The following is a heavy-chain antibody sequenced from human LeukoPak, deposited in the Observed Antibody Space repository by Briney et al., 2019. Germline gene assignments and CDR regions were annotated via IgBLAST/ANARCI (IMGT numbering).Heavy chain of an antibody. Sequence: GGSLRLSCAASEFTFSSYSMNWVRQAPGKGLEWVALISYEGSKKYYADFVKGRFTISRDNSKNTLYLQMNSLRAEDTAVYYCARDISPSYFGSFDYWGQGTLVTVSS. CDR3: ARDISPSYFGSFDY. D-gene: IGHD3-10*01. V-gene: IGHV3-30*03. CDR1: EFTFSSYS. CDR2: ISYEGSKK. J-gene: IGHJ4*02.